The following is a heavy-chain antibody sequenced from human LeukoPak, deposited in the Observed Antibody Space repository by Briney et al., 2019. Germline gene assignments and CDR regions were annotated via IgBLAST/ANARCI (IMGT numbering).Heavy chain of an antibody. D-gene: IGHD4-17*01. V-gene: IGHV4-34*01. CDR3: ARGSDYGDYRLDY. CDR2: INHSGST. Sequence: SETLSLTRAVYGGSFSGYYWSWIRQPPGKGLEWIGEINHSGSTNYNPSLKSRVTISVDTSKNQFSLKLSSVTAADTAVYYCARGSDYGDYRLDYWGQGTLVTVSS. J-gene: IGHJ4*02. CDR1: GGSFSGYY.